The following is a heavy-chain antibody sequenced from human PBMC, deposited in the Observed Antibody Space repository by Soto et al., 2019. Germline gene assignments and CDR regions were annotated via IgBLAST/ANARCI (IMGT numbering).Heavy chain of an antibody. D-gene: IGHD4-4*01. J-gene: IGHJ6*02. Sequence: GGSLRLSCAASGFTFSSYAMHWVRQAPGKGLEWVAVISYDGSNKYYADSVKGRFTISRDNSKNTLYLQMNSLRAEDTAVYYCARLGPTTVTKLWYGMDVWGQGTTVTVSS. CDR1: GFTFSSYA. CDR2: ISYDGSNK. V-gene: IGHV3-30-3*01. CDR3: ARLGPTTVTKLWYGMDV.